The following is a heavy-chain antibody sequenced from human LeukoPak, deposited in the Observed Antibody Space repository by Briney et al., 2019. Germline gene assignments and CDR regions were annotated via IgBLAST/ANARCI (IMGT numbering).Heavy chain of an antibody. D-gene: IGHD3-22*01. CDR1: GFTFSSYA. J-gene: IGHJ4*02. Sequence: KPGGSLRLSCAASGFTFSSYAMNWVRQAPGKGLEWVAVISYDGSNKYYADSVKGRFTISRDNSKNTLYLQMNSLRAEDTAVYYCAREGKYYYDSSGYPDYWGQGTLVTVSS. V-gene: IGHV3-30*01. CDR2: ISYDGSNK. CDR3: AREGKYYYDSSGYPDY.